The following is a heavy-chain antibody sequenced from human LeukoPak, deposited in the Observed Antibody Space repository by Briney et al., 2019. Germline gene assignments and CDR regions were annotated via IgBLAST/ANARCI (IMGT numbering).Heavy chain of an antibody. CDR3: TTLPGYSSGWYSLDY. Sequence: GGSLRLSCAASGFTFSSYAMYWVRQAPGKGLEWVGRIRSKTDGGTTDYAAPVKGRFTISRDDSKNTLYLQMNSLKTEDTAVYYCTTLPGYSSGWYSLDYWGQGTLVTVSS. V-gene: IGHV3-15*01. D-gene: IGHD6-19*01. J-gene: IGHJ4*02. CDR1: GFTFSSYA. CDR2: IRSKTDGGTT.